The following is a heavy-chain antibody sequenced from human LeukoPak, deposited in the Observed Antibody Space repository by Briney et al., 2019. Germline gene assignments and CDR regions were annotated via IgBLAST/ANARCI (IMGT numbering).Heavy chain of an antibody. CDR2: INSDGSST. D-gene: IGHD3-3*01. J-gene: IGHJ5*02. CDR3: AKTYYDFWSSYYPFDP. V-gene: IGHV3-74*01. CDR1: GFTFSSYW. Sequence: GGSLRLSCAASGFTFSSYWMHWVRQAPGKGLVWVSRINSDGSSTSYADSVKGRFTISRDNSKNTLYLQMNSLRAEDTAVYYCAKTYYDFWSSYYPFDPWGQGTLVTVSS.